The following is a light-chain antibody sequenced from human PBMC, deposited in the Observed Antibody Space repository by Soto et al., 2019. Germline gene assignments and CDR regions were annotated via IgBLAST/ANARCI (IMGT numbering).Light chain of an antibody. Sequence: QSALTQPPSASGSPGQSVTISCTGTSTDVGGYNYVSWYQHHPGKAPKLIIYAVSKRPSGVPDRFSGSKSGNTASLTVSGLQADDEADYYCTSYAGNNWVFGGGPKLTVL. J-gene: IGLJ3*02. V-gene: IGLV2-8*01. CDR3: TSYAGNNWV. CDR2: AVS. CDR1: STDVGGYNY.